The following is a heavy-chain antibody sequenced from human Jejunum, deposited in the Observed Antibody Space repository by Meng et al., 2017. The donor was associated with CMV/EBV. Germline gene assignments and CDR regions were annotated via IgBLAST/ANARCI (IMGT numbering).Heavy chain of an antibody. J-gene: IGHJ4*02. CDR1: GYS. D-gene: IGHD3-3*01. CDR2: INHSGST. Sequence: GYSGSWIRQPPGTGLEWIEEINHSGSTNYNPSLKSRITISVDTSKNQFSLKLSSVTAADTAVYYCARGPPSRLRFLEWSLYYFDYWGQGTLVTVSS. V-gene: IGHV4-34*01. CDR3: ARGPPSRLRFLEWSLYYFDY.